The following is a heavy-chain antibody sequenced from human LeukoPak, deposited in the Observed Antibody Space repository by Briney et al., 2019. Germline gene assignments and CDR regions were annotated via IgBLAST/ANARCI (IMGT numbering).Heavy chain of an antibody. J-gene: IGHJ5*02. Sequence: SETLSLTCTLSGGSIGSYYWSWIRKSPGEGVEWIAYISYGGTTMYNLSLKSRVAISVDPSKNQVSLNLSSVTAADTAVYYCARDGHYVAVWFDPWGQGTLVTVSS. CDR3: ARDGHYVAVWFDP. CDR2: ISYGGTT. D-gene: IGHD4-17*01. CDR1: GGSIGSYY. V-gene: IGHV4-59*12.